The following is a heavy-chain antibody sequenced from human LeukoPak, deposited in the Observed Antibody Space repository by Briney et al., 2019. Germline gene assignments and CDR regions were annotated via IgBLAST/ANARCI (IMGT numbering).Heavy chain of an antibody. V-gene: IGHV3-9*01. CDR3: ARDCYDSSGYYYEIYYYYGMDV. D-gene: IGHD3-22*01. CDR2: ISWNSGSI. J-gene: IGHJ6*02. CDR1: GFTFDDYA. Sequence: GRSLRLSCAASGFTFDDYAMHWVRQAPGKGLEWVSGISWNSGSIGYADSVKGRFTISRDNAKNSLYLQMNSLRAEDTALYYCARDCYDSSGYYYEIYYYYGMDVWGQGTTVTVSS.